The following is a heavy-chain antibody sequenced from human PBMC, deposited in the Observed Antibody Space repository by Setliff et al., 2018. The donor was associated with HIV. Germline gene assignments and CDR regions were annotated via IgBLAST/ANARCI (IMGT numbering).Heavy chain of an antibody. Sequence: SQTLSLTCAISGDSVSSNTAAWNWVRQSPSRGLEWRGRTYYRSKWYNDYAVSVKGRFTISRDNAKNSLYLQLNSLRAEDTAVYYCASHFGYCSSTSCEGYWGQGALVTVSS. CDR3: ASHFGYCSSTSCEGY. J-gene: IGHJ4*02. D-gene: IGHD2-2*01. CDR2: TYYRSKWYN. V-gene: IGHV6-1*01. CDR1: GDSVSSNTAA.